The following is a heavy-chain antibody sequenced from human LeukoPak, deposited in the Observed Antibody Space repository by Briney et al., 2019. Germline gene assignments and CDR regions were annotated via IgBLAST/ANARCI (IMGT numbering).Heavy chain of an antibody. J-gene: IGHJ3*02. CDR3: ARDQYDSSGYGGYAFDI. CDR1: GFTFSSYS. V-gene: IGHV3-21*01. Sequence: KPGGSLRLSCAASGFTFSSYSMNWVRQAPGKGLEWVSSISSSSSYIYYADSVKGRFTISRDNAKNSLYLQMNSLRAEDTAVYYCARDQYDSSGYGGYAFDIWGQGTMVTVSS. D-gene: IGHD3-22*01. CDR2: ISSSSSYI.